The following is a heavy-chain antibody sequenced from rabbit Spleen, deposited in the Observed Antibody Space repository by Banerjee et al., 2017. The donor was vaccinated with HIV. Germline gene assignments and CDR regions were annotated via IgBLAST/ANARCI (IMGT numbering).Heavy chain of an antibody. CDR2: INAVTGKA. CDR1: GFSFNSNDY. V-gene: IGHV1S40*01. D-gene: IGHD6-1*01. J-gene: IGHJ4*01. CDR3: AREKSGDYGYDL. Sequence: QSLEESGGDLVKPGASLTLTCTASGFSFNSNDYMCWVRQAPGKGLEWIACINAVTGKAVYASWAKGRFTISKTSSTTVTLQMTSLTAADTATYFCAREKSGDYGYDLWGQGTLVTVS.